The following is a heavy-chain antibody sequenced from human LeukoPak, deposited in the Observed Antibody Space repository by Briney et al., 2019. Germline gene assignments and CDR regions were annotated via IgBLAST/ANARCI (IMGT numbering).Heavy chain of an antibody. Sequence: SQTLSLTSTVSSASIRSGDYYWSWIRQPPGKGLEWIGYIYDSGSTYYNPSLKSRITISVDTSENRFSLKLSSVTATDTAVYYCARDCSGGSCYGAFDIWGQGTMVTVSS. CDR1: SASIRSGDYY. D-gene: IGHD2-15*01. CDR3: ARDCSGGSCYGAFDI. CDR2: IYDSGST. V-gene: IGHV4-30-4*01. J-gene: IGHJ3*02.